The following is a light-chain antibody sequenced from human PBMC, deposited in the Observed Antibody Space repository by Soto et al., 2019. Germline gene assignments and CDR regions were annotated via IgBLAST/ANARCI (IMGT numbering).Light chain of an antibody. J-gene: IGKJ1*01. Sequence: DIQMTQSPSTLSGSVGDRVTITCRASQSISDWLAWYQQKPGRAPKLLIYDASILESGVPSRFGGSGSGTDFALTISSLQPDDFATYYCQQYNSPSKTFGPGTKVDIK. V-gene: IGKV1-5*01. CDR1: QSISDW. CDR2: DAS. CDR3: QQYNSPSKT.